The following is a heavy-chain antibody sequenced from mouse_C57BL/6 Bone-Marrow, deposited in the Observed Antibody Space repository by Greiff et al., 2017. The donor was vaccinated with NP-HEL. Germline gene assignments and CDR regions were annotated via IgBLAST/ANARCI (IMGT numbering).Heavy chain of an antibody. CDR3: ARRGSSDYFDY. Sequence: EVKVVESGGGLVQPGGSLKLSCAASGFTFSDYYMSWVRQTPEKRLEWVAYISNGGGSTYYPDTVKGRFTISRDNAKNTLYLQMSRMKSEDTAMYYCARRGSSDYFDYWGRGTTLTVSS. D-gene: IGHD1-1*01. CDR2: ISNGGGST. V-gene: IGHV5-12*01. CDR1: GFTFSDYY. J-gene: IGHJ2*01.